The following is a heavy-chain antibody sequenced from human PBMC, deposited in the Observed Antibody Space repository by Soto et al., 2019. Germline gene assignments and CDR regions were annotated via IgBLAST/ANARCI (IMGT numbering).Heavy chain of an antibody. D-gene: IGHD7-27*01. J-gene: IGHJ4*02. V-gene: IGHV4-61*08. Sequence: SETLSLTCAVSGGSISSGGYSWSWIRQSPGKGLEWIGFIYYGGSTNYNPSLKSRVTISVDTPKNQFSLKLSSVTAADTAVYYCAKNWNWGSLVHWGQGTPVTVSS. CDR1: GGSISSGGYS. CDR2: IYYGGST. CDR3: AKNWNWGSLVH.